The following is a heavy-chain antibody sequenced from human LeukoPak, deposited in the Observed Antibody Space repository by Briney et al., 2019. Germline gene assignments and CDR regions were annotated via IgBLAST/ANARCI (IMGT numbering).Heavy chain of an antibody. CDR2: ISSSSRTI. Sequence: KPGGSLRLSCAASGFTFSSYWMTWVRQAPGKGLEWVSYISSSSRTIFYADSVKGRFTISRDNANNSLFLQMNSLRAEDTAVYYCAREYSYGDYELYWGQGTLVTVSS. CDR1: GFTFSSYW. J-gene: IGHJ4*02. CDR3: AREYSYGDYELY. D-gene: IGHD4-17*01. V-gene: IGHV3-48*01.